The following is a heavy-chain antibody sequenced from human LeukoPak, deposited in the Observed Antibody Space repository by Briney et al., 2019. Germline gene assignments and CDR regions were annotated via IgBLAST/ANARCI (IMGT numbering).Heavy chain of an antibody. CDR2: ISASGP. J-gene: IGHJ4*02. Sequence: GGSLRLSCAVSGFTLSTYGMSWVRQAPGKGLEWVSTISASGPYYADAVRGRFTISRDNSRNTLSLQMDSLRAEDTAVYYCAKDHESDGYPCLDHWGLGTLVTVSS. CDR1: GFTLSTYG. D-gene: IGHD3-22*01. CDR3: AKDHESDGYPCLDH. V-gene: IGHV3-23*01.